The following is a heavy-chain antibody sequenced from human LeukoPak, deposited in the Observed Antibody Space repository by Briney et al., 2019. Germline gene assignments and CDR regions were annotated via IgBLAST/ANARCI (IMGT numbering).Heavy chain of an antibody. CDR2: IIPIFGTA. Sequence: SVKVSFKASGGTFSSYAISWVRPAPGQGLEWMGRIIPIFGTANYAQKFQGRVTITTDESTSTAYMELSSLRSEDTAVYYCARDVVGYDSSGYYYRYWGQGTLVTVSS. CDR3: ARDVVGYDSSGYYYRY. CDR1: GGTFSSYA. J-gene: IGHJ4*02. D-gene: IGHD3-22*01. V-gene: IGHV1-69*05.